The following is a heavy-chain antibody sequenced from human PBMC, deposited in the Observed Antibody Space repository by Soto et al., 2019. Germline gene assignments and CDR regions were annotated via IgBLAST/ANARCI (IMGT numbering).Heavy chain of an antibody. CDR2: INHRGGA. V-gene: IGHV4-34*01. CDR1: NGSFTDYF. J-gene: IGHJ5*02. D-gene: IGHD3-3*01. Sequence: SETLSLTCAAHNGSFTDYFWTWIRQSPGKWLEWIGEINHRGGATYNPSLRSRVTISIDTSKNHFSLSLRSLTAADTAVYYCVARGMTYDFLSGPHPFDPWGHGXLVTVYS. CDR3: VARGMTYDFLSGPHPFDP.